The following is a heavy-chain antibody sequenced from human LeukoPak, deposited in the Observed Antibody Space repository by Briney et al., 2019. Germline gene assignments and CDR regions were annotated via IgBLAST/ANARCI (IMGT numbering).Heavy chain of an antibody. D-gene: IGHD5-12*01. V-gene: IGHV1-2*04. Sequence: ASVKVSCKASGYTFTGYYMHWVRQAPGQGLEWMGWINPNSGGTNYAQKFQGWVTMTRDTSISTAYMELSRLRSDDTAVYYCARAPGGYGRGAFDYWGQGTLVTVSS. J-gene: IGHJ4*02. CDR1: GYTFTGYY. CDR2: INPNSGGT. CDR3: ARAPGGYGRGAFDY.